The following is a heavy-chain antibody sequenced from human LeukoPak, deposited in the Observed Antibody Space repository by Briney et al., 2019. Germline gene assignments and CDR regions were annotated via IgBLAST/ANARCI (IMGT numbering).Heavy chain of an antibody. V-gene: IGHV1-8*01. Sequence: ASVKVSCKASGYTSTSYDINWVRQATGQGLEWMGWMNPNSGNTGYAQKFQGRVTMTRNTSISTAYMELSSLRSEDTAVYYCARVVVAAMGYYYYYGMDVWGQGTTVTVSS. CDR1: GYTSTSYD. J-gene: IGHJ6*02. CDR2: MNPNSGNT. D-gene: IGHD2-15*01. CDR3: ARVVVAAMGYYYYYGMDV.